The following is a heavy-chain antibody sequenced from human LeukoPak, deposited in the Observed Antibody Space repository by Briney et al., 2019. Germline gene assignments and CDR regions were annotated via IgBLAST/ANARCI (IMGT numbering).Heavy chain of an antibody. CDR2: IKKDGSEK. D-gene: IGHD5-18*01. V-gene: IGHV3-7*01. J-gene: IGHJ4*02. CDR3: ARDLSGITGYTYGRGIDY. CDR1: GFTFSSHR. Sequence: GGSLRLSCAASGFTFSSHRMSWVRQAPGKGLEWVANIKKDGSEKYYVDSVKGRFTISRDNAKTSLYLQMNSLRAEDTAVYYCARDLSGITGYTYGRGIDYWGQGTLVTVSS.